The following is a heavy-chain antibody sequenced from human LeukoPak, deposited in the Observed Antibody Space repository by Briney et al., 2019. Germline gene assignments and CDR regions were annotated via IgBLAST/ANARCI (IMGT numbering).Heavy chain of an antibody. CDR3: ARANYCFDY. J-gene: IGHJ4*02. CDR1: GFTFGDYA. D-gene: IGHD5-24*01. Sequence: PGGSLRLSCAASGFTFGDYAMHWVRQPPGKGLEWVAYIKQDGSDKYYVDSVKGRFTISKDNAKNSLYLQMNSLRDEDSAVYYCARANYCFDYWGQGTLVTVSS. V-gene: IGHV3-7*01. CDR2: IKQDGSDK.